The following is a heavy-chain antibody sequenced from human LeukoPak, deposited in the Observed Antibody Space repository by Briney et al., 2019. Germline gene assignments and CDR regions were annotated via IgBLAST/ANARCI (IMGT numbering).Heavy chain of an antibody. CDR2: FDPEDGET. V-gene: IGHV1-24*01. Sequence: ASVKVSCKASGYTFTGYYMHWVRQAPGKGLEWMGGFDPEDGETIYAQKFQGRVTMTEDTSTDTAYMELSSLRSEDTAVYYCATRPLRYFDWLHFDYWGQGTLVTVSS. J-gene: IGHJ4*02. CDR1: GYTFTGYY. CDR3: ATRPLRYFDWLHFDY. D-gene: IGHD3-9*01.